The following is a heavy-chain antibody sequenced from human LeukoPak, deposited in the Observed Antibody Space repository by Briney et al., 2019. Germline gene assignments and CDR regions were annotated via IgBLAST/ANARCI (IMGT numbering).Heavy chain of an antibody. Sequence: GGSLRLSCAASGFTFSSYWTHWVRQSPGKGPVWVSRINRDGSSANYADSVKGRFTISRDNAKNTLYLQMNSLRAEDTAVYYCARRVSAKSLDYWGQGTLVTVSS. CDR2: INRDGSSA. J-gene: IGHJ4*02. CDR1: GFTFSSYW. D-gene: IGHD5-18*01. V-gene: IGHV3-74*01. CDR3: ARRVSAKSLDY.